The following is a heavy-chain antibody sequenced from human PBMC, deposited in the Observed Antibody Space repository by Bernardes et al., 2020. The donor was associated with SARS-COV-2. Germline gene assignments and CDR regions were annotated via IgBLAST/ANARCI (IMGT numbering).Heavy chain of an antibody. CDR1: GGSISSYY. CDR3: ARHDDYYGSSMGGGMDV. D-gene: IGHD3-10*01. J-gene: IGHJ6*02. V-gene: IGHV4-59*08. Sequence: SETLSLTCTVSGGSISSYYWSWIRQPPGKGLEWIGYIYYSGSTNYNPSLKSRVTISVDTSKNQFSLKLSSVTAADTAVYYCARHDDYYGSSMGGGMDVWGQGTTVTVSS. CDR2: IYYSGST.